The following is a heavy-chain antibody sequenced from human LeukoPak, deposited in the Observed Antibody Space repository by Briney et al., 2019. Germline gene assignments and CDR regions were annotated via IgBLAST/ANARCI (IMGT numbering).Heavy chain of an antibody. CDR1: GFTFSSYS. D-gene: IGHD3-22*01. Sequence: GGSLRLSCAVSGFTFSSYSMNWVRQAPGKGLEWVSSISSSSSYIYYADSVKGRFTISRDNAKNSLYLQMNSLRAEDTAVYYCASLYDSSGYSLDYWGQGTLVTVSS. J-gene: IGHJ4*02. V-gene: IGHV3-21*01. CDR2: ISSSSSYI. CDR3: ASLYDSSGYSLDY.